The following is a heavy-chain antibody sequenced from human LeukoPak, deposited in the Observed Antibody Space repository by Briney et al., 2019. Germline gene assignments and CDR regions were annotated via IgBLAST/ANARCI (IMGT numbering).Heavy chain of an antibody. D-gene: IGHD1-7*01. CDR1: GFSFSSYS. CDR2: ISYSSNYI. V-gene: IGHV3-21*01. CDR3: ARRFSTENYSALDC. J-gene: IGHJ4*02. Sequence: GGSLRLSCAASGFSFSSYSMNWVRQAPGSGLEWVSSISYSSNYIYYADSVKGRFTISRDNARKSLFLQMSSLRAEDTAVYYCARRFSTENYSALDCWGQGTLVTVSS.